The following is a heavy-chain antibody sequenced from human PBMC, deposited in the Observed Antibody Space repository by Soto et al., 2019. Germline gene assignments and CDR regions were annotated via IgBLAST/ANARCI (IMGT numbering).Heavy chain of an antibody. J-gene: IGHJ4*02. D-gene: IGHD5-18*01. Sequence: ESLIIFFTGSGYSFTSYWIGLVRQMPGKGLELMGIIYPGDSDTRYSPSFQGQVTISVDKSISTDYLQWSSLKASDTAMYYCARHTSDRYGSDYWGQGTTVTVSS. CDR2: IYPGDSDT. CDR1: GYSFTSYW. CDR3: ARHTSDRYGSDY. V-gene: IGHV5-51*01.